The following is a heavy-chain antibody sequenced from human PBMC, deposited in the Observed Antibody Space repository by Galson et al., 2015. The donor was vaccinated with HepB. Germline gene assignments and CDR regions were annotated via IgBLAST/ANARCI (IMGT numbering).Heavy chain of an antibody. CDR2: IKSKTDGGTT. Sequence: SLRLSCAASGFTFSNAWMSWVRQAPGKGLEWVGRIKSKTDGGTTDYAAPVKGRFTISRDDSKNTLYLQMNSLKTEDTAVYYCTTNLGYYDSSGYYYFDYWGQGTLVIVSS. V-gene: IGHV3-15*01. J-gene: IGHJ4*02. D-gene: IGHD3-22*01. CDR3: TTNLGYYDSSGYYYFDY. CDR1: GFTFSNAW.